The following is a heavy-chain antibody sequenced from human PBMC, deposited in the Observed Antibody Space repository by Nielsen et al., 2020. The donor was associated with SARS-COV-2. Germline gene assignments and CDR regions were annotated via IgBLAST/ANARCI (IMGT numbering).Heavy chain of an antibody. CDR2: VNPNSGGT. Sequence: VSVKVSCKASGYTFTGHYMHWMRQAPGQGPEWMGRVNPNSGGTNYAQKFQGRVTMTRDTSISTAYMELSRLRYDDTAVYYCARDYGENYGDYKDENWFDPWGQGTLVTVSS. J-gene: IGHJ5*02. CDR3: ARDYGENYGDYKDENWFDP. D-gene: IGHD4-17*01. CDR1: GYTFTGHY. V-gene: IGHV1-2*06.